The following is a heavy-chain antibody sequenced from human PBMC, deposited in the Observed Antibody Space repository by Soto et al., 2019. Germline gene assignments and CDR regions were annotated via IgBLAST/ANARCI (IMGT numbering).Heavy chain of an antibody. CDR3: AREREVSTLSYFDY. CDR2: IYYSGST. Sequence: SETLSLTCTVSGGSISSGGYYWSWIRQHPGKGLEWIGYIYYSGSTYYNPSLKSRVTISVDTSKNQFSLKLSSVTAADTAVYYCAREREVSTLSYFDYWGQGTLVTVSS. CDR1: GGSISSGGYY. J-gene: IGHJ4*02. D-gene: IGHD3-16*02. V-gene: IGHV4-31*03.